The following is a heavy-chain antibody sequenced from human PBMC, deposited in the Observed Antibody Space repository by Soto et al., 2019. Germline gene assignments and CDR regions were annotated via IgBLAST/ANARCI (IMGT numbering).Heavy chain of an antibody. Sequence: PGESIKICCRVSGDTCTSYWIGWVRQMPGRGLGWMGIIFPGDSDTRYSPSFQAQVTISADKSISTAYLQWSSLKASDTAMYYCASDRVYCRSTSCYSRGTFDIRGQGTIVTVSS. CDR1: GDTCTSYW. J-gene: IGHJ3*02. CDR3: ASDRVYCRSTSCYSRGTFDI. D-gene: IGHD2-2*01. CDR2: IFPGDSDT. V-gene: IGHV5-51*01.